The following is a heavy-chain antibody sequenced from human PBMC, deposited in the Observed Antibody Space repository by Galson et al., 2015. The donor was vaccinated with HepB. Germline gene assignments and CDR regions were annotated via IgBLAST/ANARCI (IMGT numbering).Heavy chain of an antibody. CDR1: GYTFTSYG. CDR2: ISAYNGNT. J-gene: IGHJ3*02. V-gene: IGHV1-18*01. D-gene: IGHD6-13*01. Sequence: VSCKASGYTFTSYGISWVRQAPGQGLEWMGWISAYNGNTNYAQKLQGRVTMTTDTSTSTAYMELRSLRSDDTAVYYCASYIAAAGTPFDAFDIWGQGTIVTVSS. CDR3: ASYIAAAGTPFDAFDI.